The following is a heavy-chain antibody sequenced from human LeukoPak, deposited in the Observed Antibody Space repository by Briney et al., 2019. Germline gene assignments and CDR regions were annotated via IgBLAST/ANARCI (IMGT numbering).Heavy chain of an antibody. V-gene: IGHV4-59*03. D-gene: IGHD6-6*01. CDR1: GDSINNYY. CDR3: AGQTIAARHRGYYFDY. Sequence: SETLSLTCTVSGDSINNYYWSWIRQPPEKGLEWIGYMYYNGSPNYNPSLKSRVTISVDRSKKQFSLKLTSVTAADTAVYYCAGQTIAARHRGYYFDYWGQGTLVTVSS. J-gene: IGHJ4*02. CDR2: MYYNGSP.